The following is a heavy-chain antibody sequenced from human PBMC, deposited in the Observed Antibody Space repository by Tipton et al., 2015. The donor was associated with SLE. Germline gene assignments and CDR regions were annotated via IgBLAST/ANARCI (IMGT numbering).Heavy chain of an antibody. CDR1: GGSISSGGYY. CDR2: IYYSGST. D-gene: IGHD6-25*01. CDR3: ARDLSTATAPRGYFDL. J-gene: IGHJ2*01. V-gene: IGHV4-31*03. Sequence: TLSLTCTVSGGSISSGGYYWSWIRQHPGKGLEWIGYIYYSGSTYYNPSLKSRVTISVDTSKNQFYLKLSSVTAADAAVYYCARDLSTATAPRGYFDLWGRGTLVTVSS.